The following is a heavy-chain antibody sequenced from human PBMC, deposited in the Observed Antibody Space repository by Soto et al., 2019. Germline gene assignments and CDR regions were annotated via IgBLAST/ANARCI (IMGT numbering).Heavy chain of an antibody. J-gene: IGHJ6*02. CDR1: GGSISSGDYY. Sequence: QVQLQESGPGLVKPSQTLSLTCTVSGGSISSGDYYWSWIRQPPGKGLEWIGYIYYSGSTYYNPCLKSRVTISVDTSKNPFSLELSSVTAADTAVYYCARARSAPRRGRSAHYGMDVWGQGTTVTVSS. V-gene: IGHV4-30-4*01. CDR3: ARARSAPRRGRSAHYGMDV. D-gene: IGHD3-16*01. CDR2: IYYSGST.